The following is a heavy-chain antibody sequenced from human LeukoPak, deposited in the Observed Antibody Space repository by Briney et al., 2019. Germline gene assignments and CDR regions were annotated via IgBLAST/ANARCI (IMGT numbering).Heavy chain of an antibody. Sequence: SETLSLTGAVYGGSFSGYYWSWIRQPPGKGLEWIGEINHSGSTNYNPSLKSRVTISVDTSKNQFSLKLSSVTAADTAVYYCARGGPAYYDFWSGPYANWFDPWGQGTLVTVSS. D-gene: IGHD3-3*01. CDR1: GGSFSGYY. CDR3: ARGGPAYYDFWSGPYANWFDP. V-gene: IGHV4-34*01. CDR2: INHSGST. J-gene: IGHJ5*02.